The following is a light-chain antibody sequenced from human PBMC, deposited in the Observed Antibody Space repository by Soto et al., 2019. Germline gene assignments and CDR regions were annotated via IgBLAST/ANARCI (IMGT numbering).Light chain of an antibody. CDR2: ASS. V-gene: IGKV1-12*01. J-gene: IGKJ1*01. CDR1: QDVGNW. CDR3: LQTNSFPWT. Sequence: DIQMTQSPSSVSASVGDRVSITCRASQDVGNWLAWYQQKPGKAPKLLISASSSLQSGVPSRFSGSGSGTEFTLTISSLQPEDCAIYWCLQTNSFPWTFGQGTKVEIK.